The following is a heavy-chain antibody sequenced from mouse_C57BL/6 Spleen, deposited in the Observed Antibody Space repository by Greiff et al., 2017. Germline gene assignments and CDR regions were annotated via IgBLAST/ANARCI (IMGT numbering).Heavy chain of an antibody. CDR3: ARGPFITTFGATRDVDV. D-gene: IGHD1-1*01. J-gene: IGHJ1*03. V-gene: IGHV1-42*01. Sequence: VQLQQSGPELVKPGASVKISCKASGYSFTDYYMNWVKQSPEKSLEWIGEINPSTGGTNYNQKFKGKATLTVDKSSSTAYMQLKSLTSEYSAVYYCARGPFITTFGATRDVDVWGTGTTVTVSS. CDR2: INPSTGGT. CDR1: GYSFTDYY.